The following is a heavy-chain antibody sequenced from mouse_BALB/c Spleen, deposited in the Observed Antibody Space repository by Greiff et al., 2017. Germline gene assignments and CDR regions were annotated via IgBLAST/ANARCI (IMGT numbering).Heavy chain of an antibody. Sequence: VQLQQSGPGLVKPSQSLSLTCTVTGYSITSDYAWNWIRQFPGNKLEWMGYISYSGSTSYNPSLKSRISITRDTSKNQFFLQLNSVTTEDTATYYCAVGKYGNYGPWFAYWGQGTLVTVSA. CDR2: ISYSGST. J-gene: IGHJ3*01. V-gene: IGHV3-2*02. CDR3: AVGKYGNYGPWFAY. CDR1: GYSITSDYA. D-gene: IGHD2-10*02.